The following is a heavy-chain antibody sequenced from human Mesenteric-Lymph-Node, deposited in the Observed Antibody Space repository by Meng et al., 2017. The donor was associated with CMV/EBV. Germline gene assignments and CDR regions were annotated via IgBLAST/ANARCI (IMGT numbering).Heavy chain of an antibody. V-gene: IGHV4-59*01. J-gene: IGHJ4*02. Sequence: SETLSLTCTVSGGSISSYYWSWIRQPPGKGLEWIGYIHYSGSTNYNPSLKSRVTISVDTSKNQFSLKLSSVTAADTAVYYCARDLGVGAADWGQGTLVTVSS. CDR3: ARDLGVGAAD. CDR1: GGSISSYY. D-gene: IGHD1-26*01. CDR2: IHYSGST.